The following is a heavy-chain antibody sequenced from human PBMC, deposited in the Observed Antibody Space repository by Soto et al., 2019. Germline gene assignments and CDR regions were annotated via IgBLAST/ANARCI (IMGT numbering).Heavy chain of an antibody. D-gene: IGHD3-10*01. CDR3: ARAIWHFRWYFDL. Sequence: QVQLVQSGAAVKKPGSSVKVSCKASGGTFSSYTISWVRQAPGQGLEWMGRIIPILGIANYAQKFQGRVTITADKSTSTAYMELSSLRSEDTAVYYCARAIWHFRWYFDLWGRGTLVTVSS. CDR1: GGTFSSYT. J-gene: IGHJ2*01. V-gene: IGHV1-69*02. CDR2: IIPILGIA.